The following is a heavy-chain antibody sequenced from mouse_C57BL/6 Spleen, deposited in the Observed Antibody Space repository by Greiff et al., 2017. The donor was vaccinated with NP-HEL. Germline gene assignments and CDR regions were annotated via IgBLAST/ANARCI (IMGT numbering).Heavy chain of an antibody. CDR3: ARGANWDYFDY. D-gene: IGHD4-1*01. CDR1: GYTFTSYW. Sequence: QVQLKQPGTELVKPGASVKLSCKASGYTFTSYWLHWVKQRPGQGLEWIGNINPSNGGTNYNEKFKSKATLTVDKSSSTAYMQLSSLTSEDSAVYYCARGANWDYFDYWGQGTTLTVSS. V-gene: IGHV1-53*01. CDR2: INPSNGGT. J-gene: IGHJ2*01.